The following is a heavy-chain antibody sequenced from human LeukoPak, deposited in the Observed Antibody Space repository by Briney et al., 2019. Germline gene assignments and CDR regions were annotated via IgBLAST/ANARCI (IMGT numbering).Heavy chain of an antibody. CDR2: IYYSGRT. CDR3: ARVGTPGYSGYDH. Sequence: SETLSLTCTVSGASVSSGGYYWSWIRQHPGKGLEWIGSIYYSGRTYYNPSLKSRVTTSIDTSKNQFSLKLSSVTAADTAVHYCARVGTPGYSGYDHWGQGTLVTVSS. D-gene: IGHD5-12*01. J-gene: IGHJ4*02. CDR1: GASVSSGGYY. V-gene: IGHV4-31*03.